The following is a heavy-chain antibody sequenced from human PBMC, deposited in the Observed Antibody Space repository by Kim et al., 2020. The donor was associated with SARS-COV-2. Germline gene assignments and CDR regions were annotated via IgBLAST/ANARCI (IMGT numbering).Heavy chain of an antibody. D-gene: IGHD3-3*01. Sequence: ASVKVSCKASGYTFTDYYMHWVRQAPGQGLEWMGRINPNSGGTNYAQKFQGRVTMTRDTSISTAYMELSRLRSDDTAVYYCARDLPPEVTIFGVVIREYYFDYWGQGTLVTVSS. CDR2: INPNSGGT. CDR3: ARDLPPEVTIFGVVIREYYFDY. V-gene: IGHV1-2*06. CDR1: GYTFTDYY. J-gene: IGHJ4*02.